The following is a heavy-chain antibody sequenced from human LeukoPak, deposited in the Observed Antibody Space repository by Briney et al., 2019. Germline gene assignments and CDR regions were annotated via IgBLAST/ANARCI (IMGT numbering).Heavy chain of an antibody. D-gene: IGHD3-3*01. CDR2: IYYSGST. V-gene: IGHV4-59*01. CDR3: ARVDFWSGYQFDY. J-gene: IGHJ4*02. Sequence: PSETLSLTCTVSGGSISSYYWSWIRQPPGKGLEWIGYIYYSGSTNYNPPLKSRVTISVDTSKNQFSLKLSSVTAADTAVYYCARVDFWSGYQFDYWGQGTLVTVSS. CDR1: GGSISSYY.